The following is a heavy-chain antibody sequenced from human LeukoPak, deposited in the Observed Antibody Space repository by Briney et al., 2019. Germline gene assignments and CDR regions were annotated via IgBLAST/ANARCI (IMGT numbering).Heavy chain of an antibody. Sequence: GASVKVSCKASGYTFTSYDINWVRQATGQGLEWMGWMNPNSGNTGYAQKFQGRVTITRNTSISTAYMELSSLRSEDTAVYYCASCCGGARDAFDIWGQGTMVTVSS. D-gene: IGHD2-21*01. CDR3: ASCCGGARDAFDI. V-gene: IGHV1-8*03. CDR2: MNPNSGNT. J-gene: IGHJ3*02. CDR1: GYTFTSYD.